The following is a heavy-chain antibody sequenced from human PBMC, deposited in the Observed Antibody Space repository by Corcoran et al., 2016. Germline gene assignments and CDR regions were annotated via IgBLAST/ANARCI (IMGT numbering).Heavy chain of an antibody. CDR3: ARIRNTLRRMYYYDGSGPCDGFDI. CDR2: INHSGST. D-gene: IGHD3-22*01. Sequence: QVQLQQWGAGLLKPSETLSLTCAVYGGSFSGYYWNCIRQPPGKGLEWIGEINHSGSTNYNPSLKSRVTISVDTSKNQFSLKLSSVTAADTAVYYCARIRNTLRRMYYYDGSGPCDGFDIWGQGTMVTVSS. V-gene: IGHV4-34*01. CDR1: GGSFSGYY. J-gene: IGHJ3*02.